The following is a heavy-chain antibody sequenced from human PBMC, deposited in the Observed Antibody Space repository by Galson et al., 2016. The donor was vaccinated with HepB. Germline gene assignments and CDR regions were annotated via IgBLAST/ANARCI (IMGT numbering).Heavy chain of an antibody. Sequence: SLRLSCAASGFTFSSYEMNWVRQAPGKGLEWVSYISSSGNPIYYADSVKGRLTISRDNAKNSLYLQMNSLRAEDTAVYYCAREDIPAAGTGFDYWGQGTLVTVSS. CDR2: ISSSGNPI. CDR1: GFTFSSYE. V-gene: IGHV3-48*03. CDR3: AREDIPAAGTGFDY. D-gene: IGHD6-13*01. J-gene: IGHJ4*02.